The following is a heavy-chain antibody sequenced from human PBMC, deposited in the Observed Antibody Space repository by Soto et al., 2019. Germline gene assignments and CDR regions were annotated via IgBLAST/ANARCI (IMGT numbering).Heavy chain of an antibody. CDR2: INAGNGNT. CDR1: GYTFTSYG. D-gene: IGHD2-15*01. Sequence: GASVKVSCKASGYTFTSYGISWVRQAPGQGLEWMGWINAGNGNTKYSQKFQGRVTITRDTSASTAYMELTSLRSEDTAVYYCARELQGLYYFDYWGQGTLVTVSS. CDR3: ARELQGLYYFDY. J-gene: IGHJ4*02. V-gene: IGHV1-3*01.